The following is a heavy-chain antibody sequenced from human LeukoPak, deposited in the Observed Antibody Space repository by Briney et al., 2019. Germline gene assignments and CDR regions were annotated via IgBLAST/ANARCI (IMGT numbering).Heavy chain of an antibody. J-gene: IGHJ6*03. D-gene: IGHD2-8*01. CDR1: GGSISSYY. CDR2: IYYSGST. Sequence: PSETLSLTCTVSGGSISSYYWSWIRQPPGEGLEWIGYIYYSGSTNYNPSLKNRVTISVDTSKNQFSLKLSSVTAADTAVYYCARFVYDYYMDVWGKGTTVTVSS. CDR3: ARFVYDYYMDV. V-gene: IGHV4-59*01.